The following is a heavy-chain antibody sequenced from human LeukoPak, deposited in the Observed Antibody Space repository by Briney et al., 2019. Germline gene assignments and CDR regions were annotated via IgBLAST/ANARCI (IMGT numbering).Heavy chain of an antibody. J-gene: IGHJ4*02. CDR3: ARDVGSHFDY. CDR1: GGSISSHY. V-gene: IGHV4-59*11. CDR2: IYYSGST. D-gene: IGHD1-1*01. Sequence: SETLSLTCTVSGGSISSHYWSWIRQPPGKGLEWIGYIYYSGSTNYNPSLKSRVTISVDTSKNQFSLKLSSVTAADTAVYYCARDVGSHFDYWGQGTLVTVSS.